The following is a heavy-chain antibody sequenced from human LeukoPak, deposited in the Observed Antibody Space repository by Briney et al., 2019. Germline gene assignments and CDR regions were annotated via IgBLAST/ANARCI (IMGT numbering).Heavy chain of an antibody. D-gene: IGHD6-19*01. Sequence: SETLSLTCTVSGGSISSHYWSWIRQPPGKGLEWIGYIYYSGSTNYNPSLKSRVTISVNTSKNQFSLKLSSVTAADTAVYYCAREASSGWENWFDPWGQGTLVTVSS. CDR3: AREASSGWENWFDP. CDR2: IYYSGST. J-gene: IGHJ5*02. CDR1: GGSISSHY. V-gene: IGHV4-59*11.